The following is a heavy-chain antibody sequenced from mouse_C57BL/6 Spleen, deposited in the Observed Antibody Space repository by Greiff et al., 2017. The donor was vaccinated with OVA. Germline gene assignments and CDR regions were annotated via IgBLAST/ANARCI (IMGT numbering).Heavy chain of an antibody. Sequence: VQLVESGPGLVAPSQSLSITCTVSGFSLTSYGVHWVRQPPGKGLEWLVVIWSDGSTTYNSAPKSRLSISKDNSKSQVFLKMNSLQTDATAMYYCARQGPRWDYAMDYWGKGTSVTVSS. CDR2: IWSDGST. V-gene: IGHV2-6-1*01. CDR3: ARQGPRWDYAMDY. D-gene: IGHD3-3*01. J-gene: IGHJ4*01. CDR1: GFSLTSYG.